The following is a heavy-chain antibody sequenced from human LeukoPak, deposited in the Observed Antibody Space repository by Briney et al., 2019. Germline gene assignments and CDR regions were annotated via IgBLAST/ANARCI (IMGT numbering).Heavy chain of an antibody. Sequence: ASVKVSCKASGYTFTSYAMNWVRQAPGQGLEWMGWINTDTGNPTYAQGFTGRFVLSLDTSVSTAYLQICSLKAEDTAVYYCAREGGIVLAYGMDVWGQGTTVTVSS. CDR1: GYTFTSYA. V-gene: IGHV7-4-1*01. CDR2: INTDTGNP. D-gene: IGHD2-8*01. CDR3: AREGGIVLAYGMDV. J-gene: IGHJ6*02.